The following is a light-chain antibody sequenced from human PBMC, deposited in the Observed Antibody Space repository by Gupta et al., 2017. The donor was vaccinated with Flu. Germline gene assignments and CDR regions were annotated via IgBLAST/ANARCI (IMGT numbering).Light chain of an antibody. CDR1: QGIGNW. Sequence: PSSVSASVGDRVTITCRASQGIGNWLALYQQRPGKSPKLLIYAASSLLGGVPSRFSGSGSGTEFTLTINSLQAEDFATYYCQQAFNFPYSFGPGTTLEVK. CDR2: AAS. CDR3: QQAFNFPYS. J-gene: IGKJ2*01. V-gene: IGKV1-12*01.